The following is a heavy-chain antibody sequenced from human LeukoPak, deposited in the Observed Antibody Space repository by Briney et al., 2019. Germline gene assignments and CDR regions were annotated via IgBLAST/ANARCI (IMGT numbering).Heavy chain of an antibody. D-gene: IGHD3-9*01. V-gene: IGHV4-59*01. CDR2: IYYSGST. CDR3: ARDRGLRYFDWPSKYYYYGMDV. Sequence: SETLSLTCTVSGGSISSYYWSWIRQPPGKGLEWIGYIYYSGSTNYNPSLKSRVTISVDTSKNQFSLKLSSVTAADTAVYYCARDRGLRYFDWPSKYYYYGMDVWGQGITVTVSS. J-gene: IGHJ6*02. CDR1: GGSISSYY.